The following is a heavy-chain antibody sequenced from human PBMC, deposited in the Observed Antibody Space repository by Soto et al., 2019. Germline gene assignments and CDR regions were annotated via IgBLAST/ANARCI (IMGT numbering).Heavy chain of an antibody. Sequence: QITLKESGPTLVKPTQTLTLTCTFSGFSLETSGMGMSWIRQPPGQALERLALIYWDDDKRYSPSLKNRLTITKHTSKTPVVLTWTNVDPADTATDYCAPSLYHYGNSGHYAYWYCDLWGRGTLVTVSS. CDR1: GFSLETSGMG. V-gene: IGHV2-5*02. CDR2: IYWDDDK. D-gene: IGHD3-22*01. CDR3: APSLYHYGNSGHYAYWYCDL. J-gene: IGHJ2*01.